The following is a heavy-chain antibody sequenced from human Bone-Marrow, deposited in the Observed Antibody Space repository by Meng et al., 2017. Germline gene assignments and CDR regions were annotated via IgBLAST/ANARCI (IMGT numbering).Heavy chain of an antibody. CDR2: ISAYNGNT. J-gene: IGHJ6*02. D-gene: IGHD4-17*01. Sequence: ASVKVSCKASGYTFTSYGISWVRQAPGQGLEWMGWISAYNGNTNYAQKLQGRVTMTTDTSTSTVYMELSSLRSEDTAVYYCANGDAVRRMDVWGQGTTVTVSS. V-gene: IGHV1-18*01. CDR3: ANGDAVRRMDV. CDR1: GYTFTSYG.